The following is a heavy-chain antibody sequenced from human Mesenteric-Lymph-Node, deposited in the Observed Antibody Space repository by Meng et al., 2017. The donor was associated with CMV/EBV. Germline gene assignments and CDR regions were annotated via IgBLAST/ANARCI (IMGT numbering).Heavy chain of an antibody. J-gene: IGHJ6*02. CDR1: GFTFSSYG. CDR3: ARGFLEWLPYYTMDV. Sequence: GESLKISCAASGFTFSSYGMHWVRQAPGKGLEWVAFIRYDGSNKYYADSVKGRFTISRDNSKNTLYLQTNSLRAEDTAVYYCARGFLEWLPYYTMDVCGQGTTVTVSS. V-gene: IGHV3-30*02. D-gene: IGHD3-3*01. CDR2: IRYDGSNK.